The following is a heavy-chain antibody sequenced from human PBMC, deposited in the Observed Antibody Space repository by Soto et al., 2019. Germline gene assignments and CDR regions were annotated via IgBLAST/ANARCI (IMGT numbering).Heavy chain of an antibody. J-gene: IGHJ4*02. CDR3: ARDPPPPDY. Sequence: QVQLVQSGAEVKKPGASVKVSCKASGYTFASYAISWMRQAPGQGLEWMGWISAYNGNTNYAQKLQGRVTMTTDTXXXXXXXXXXXXXSDDTAVYYCARDPPPPDYWGQGTLVTVSS. V-gene: IGHV1-18*01. CDR1: GYTFASYA. CDR2: ISAYNGNT.